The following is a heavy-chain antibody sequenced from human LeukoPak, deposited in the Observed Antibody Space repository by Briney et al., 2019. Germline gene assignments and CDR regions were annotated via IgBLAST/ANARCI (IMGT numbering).Heavy chain of an antibody. D-gene: IGHD6-19*01. V-gene: IGHV3-23*01. CDR1: GFTFSSYN. J-gene: IGHJ4*02. CDR2: ISGSGGST. CDR3: AKDAPVSIAVAGLDY. Sequence: PGGSLRLSCAASGFTFSSYNMIWVRQAPGKGLEWVSAISGSGGSTYYADSVKGRFTISRDNSENTLYLQMNSLRAEDTAVYYCAKDAPVSIAVAGLDYWGQGTLVTVSS.